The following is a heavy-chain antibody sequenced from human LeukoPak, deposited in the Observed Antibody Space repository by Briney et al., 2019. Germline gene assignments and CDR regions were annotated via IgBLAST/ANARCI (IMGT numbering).Heavy chain of an antibody. CDR2: MNPNSGNT. J-gene: IGHJ4*02. Sequence: GASVKVSCRASGYTFTSYDINWVRQATGQGLEWIGWMNPNSGNTGYAQKFQGRVTMTRNTSISTAYMELSSLRSEDTAVYYCARGYYGSGSYSIPFDYWGQGTLVTVSS. D-gene: IGHD3-10*01. CDR3: ARGYYGSGSYSIPFDY. V-gene: IGHV1-8*01. CDR1: GYTFTSYD.